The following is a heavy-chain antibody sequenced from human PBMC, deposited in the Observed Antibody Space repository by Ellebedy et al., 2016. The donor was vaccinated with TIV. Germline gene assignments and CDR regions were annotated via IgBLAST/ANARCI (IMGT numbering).Heavy chain of an antibody. D-gene: IGHD3-22*01. CDR3: ARDATEYYYDSSKDY. CDR2: ISAYNGNT. J-gene: IGHJ4*02. Sequence: ASVKVSXXASGYTFTSYGISWVRQAPGQGLEWMGWISAYNGNTNYAQKLQGRVTMTTDTSTSTAYMELRSLRSDDTAVYYCARDATEYYYDSSKDYWGQGTLVTVSS. CDR1: GYTFTSYG. V-gene: IGHV1-18*01.